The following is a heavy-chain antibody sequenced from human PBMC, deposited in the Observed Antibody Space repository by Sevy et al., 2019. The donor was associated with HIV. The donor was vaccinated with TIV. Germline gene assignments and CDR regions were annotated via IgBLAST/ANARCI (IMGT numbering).Heavy chain of an antibody. V-gene: IGHV3-7*01. Sequence: GGSLRLSCAASGFTFMDYWMSWVRQAPGKGLEWVANIKKDGSDKYYVDSVKGRFTISRDNAKKSVYLQMNSLRVDDAAVYFCARGHYGMDVWGQWTTVTVSS. J-gene: IGHJ6*02. CDR2: IKKDGSDK. CDR1: GFTFMDYW. CDR3: ARGHYGMDV.